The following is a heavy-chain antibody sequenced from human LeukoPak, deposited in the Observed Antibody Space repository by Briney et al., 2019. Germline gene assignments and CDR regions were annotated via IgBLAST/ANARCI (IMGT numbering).Heavy chain of an antibody. D-gene: IGHD1-26*01. J-gene: IGHJ4*02. Sequence: PGGSLRLSCAASGFTFSCYAMSWVRQAPGKGLEWVSAISGSGGSTYYADSVKGWFTISRDNSKHTLYLQMNSLRAEDTAVYYCAKVGGVGATLGARGFADYWGQGTLVTVSS. CDR3: AKVGGVGATLGARGFADY. CDR2: ISGSGGST. V-gene: IGHV3-23*01. CDR1: GFTFSCYA.